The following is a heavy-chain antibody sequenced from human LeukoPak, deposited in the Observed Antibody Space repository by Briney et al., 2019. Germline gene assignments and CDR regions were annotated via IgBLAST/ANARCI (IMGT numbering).Heavy chain of an antibody. CDR2: IIPILGIA. V-gene: IGHV1-69*04. CDR3: ARASLNTPYFDY. CDR1: GGTFISYA. D-gene: IGHD2-15*01. Sequence: SVKVSCKASGGTFISYAISWVRQAPGQGLEWMGRIIPILGIANYAQKFQGRVTITADKSTSTAYMELSSLRSEDTAVYYCARASLNTPYFDYWGQGTLVTVSS. J-gene: IGHJ4*02.